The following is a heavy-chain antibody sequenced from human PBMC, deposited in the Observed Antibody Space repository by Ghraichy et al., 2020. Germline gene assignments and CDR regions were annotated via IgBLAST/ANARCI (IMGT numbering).Heavy chain of an antibody. Sequence: ASVKVSCKASGYTFTSYGISWVRQAPGQGLEWMGWISAYNGNTNYAQKLQGRVTMTTDTSTSTAYMELRSLRSDDTAVYYCAGDHSPLLGLWFGELFFRGMDVWGQGTTVTVSS. CDR2: ISAYNGNT. CDR3: AGDHSPLLGLWFGELFFRGMDV. D-gene: IGHD3-10*01. J-gene: IGHJ6*02. V-gene: IGHV1-18*01. CDR1: GYTFTSYG.